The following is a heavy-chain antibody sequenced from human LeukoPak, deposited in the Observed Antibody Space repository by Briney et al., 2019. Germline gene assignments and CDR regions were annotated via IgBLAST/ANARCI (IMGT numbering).Heavy chain of an antibody. CDR2: ISAYNGNT. Sequence: ASVKVSCKASGYTFTSYGISWVRQAPGQGLEWMGWISAYNGNTNYAQKLQGRATMTTDTSTSTAYMELRSLRSDDTAVYYCARESPRVGGWYLPYYYYGMDVWGQGTTVTVSS. D-gene: IGHD6-19*01. CDR1: GYTFTSYG. V-gene: IGHV1-18*01. CDR3: ARESPRVGGWYLPYYYYGMDV. J-gene: IGHJ6*02.